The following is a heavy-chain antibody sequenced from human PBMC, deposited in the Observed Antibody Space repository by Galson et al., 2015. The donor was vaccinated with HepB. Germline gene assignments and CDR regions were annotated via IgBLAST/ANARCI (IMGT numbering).Heavy chain of an antibody. CDR3: ARVDRFLPSYFDY. V-gene: IGHV1-46*01. CDR2: INPSGGST. J-gene: IGHJ4*02. D-gene: IGHD2-21*01. Sequence: SVKVSCKASGYTFTGYYMHWVRQAPGQGLEWMGIINPSGGSTSYAQKFQGRVTMTRDTSTSTVYMELSSLRSEDTAVYYCARVDRFLPSYFDYWGQGTLVTVSS. CDR1: GYTFTGYY.